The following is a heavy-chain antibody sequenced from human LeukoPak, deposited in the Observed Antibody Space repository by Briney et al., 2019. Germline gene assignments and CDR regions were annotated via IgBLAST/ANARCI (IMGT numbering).Heavy chain of an antibody. J-gene: IGHJ1*01. D-gene: IGHD3-22*01. Sequence: GGSLRLSCVPSGITFSNSALSWVRQAPGKGLEWVSCVSSTSSFIYYADSVKGRFTISRDNAKNSLYLQMNSLRAEDTAVYYCATYSSLNAREFQYWGQGTLVTVSS. V-gene: IGHV3-21*01. CDR2: VSSTSSFI. CDR1: GITFSNSA. CDR3: ATYSSLNAREFQY.